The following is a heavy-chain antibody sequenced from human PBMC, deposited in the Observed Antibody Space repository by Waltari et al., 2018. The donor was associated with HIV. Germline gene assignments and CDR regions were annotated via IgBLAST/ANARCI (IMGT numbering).Heavy chain of an antibody. CDR3: AGTYYDYVWGSYRPPPFDY. Sequence: QVQLQESGPGLVKSSETLSLTCTVSGGSISRYYWSWIRQPAGKGLEWIGRIYTSGSTNYNPSLKSRVTMSVDTSKNQFSLKLSSVTAADTAVYYCAGTYYDYVWGSYRPPPFDYWGQGTLVTVSS. J-gene: IGHJ4*02. D-gene: IGHD3-16*02. CDR1: GGSISRYY. CDR2: IYTSGST. V-gene: IGHV4-4*07.